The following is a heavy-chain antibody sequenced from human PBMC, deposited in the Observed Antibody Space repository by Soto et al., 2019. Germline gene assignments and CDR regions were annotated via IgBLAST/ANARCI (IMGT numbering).Heavy chain of an antibody. CDR2: IYYTGST. CDR1: GGSISTYY. CDR3: ARPSSCASGSCAVDP. D-gene: IGHD2-15*01. Sequence: QVQLQESGPGLVKPSETLSLTCTVSGGSISTYYWSWIRQPPGKGLEWIGFIYYTGSTNYNPSLKSRGSLSLHTSQYQSCPQLRAVTAADTAVYDCARPSSCASGSCAVDPWGQGTLVTVSS. V-gene: IGHV4-59*01. J-gene: IGHJ5*02.